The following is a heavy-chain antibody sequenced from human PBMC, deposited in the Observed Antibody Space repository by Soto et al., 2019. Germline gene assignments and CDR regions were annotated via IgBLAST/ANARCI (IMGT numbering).Heavy chain of an antibody. CDR1: GFTFSNAW. CDR2: IKSKTDGGTT. Sequence: GGSLRLSCAASGFTFSNAWMDWVRQAPGKGLEWVGRIKSKTDGGTTDYAAPVKGRFTISRDDSKNTLYLQMNSLKTEDTAVYYCTTDRVVVAATAGEYWGQGTLVTVSS. D-gene: IGHD2-15*01. J-gene: IGHJ4*02. CDR3: TTDRVVVAATAGEY. V-gene: IGHV3-15*07.